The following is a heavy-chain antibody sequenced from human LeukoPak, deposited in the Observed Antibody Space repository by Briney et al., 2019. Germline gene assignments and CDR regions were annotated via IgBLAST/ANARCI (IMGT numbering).Heavy chain of an antibody. D-gene: IGHD5-12*01. CDR1: GFTLSNYW. CDR2: IKQDGSEK. V-gene: IGHV3-7*01. Sequence: PGGSLRLSCAASGFTLSNYWMSWVRQAPGRGLEWVANIKQDGSEKNYVDSVKGRFTIAKDNAKNSLFLQMAGLTAEDTAVYSCARDRDGGYDSLYYYYYMDVWGKGTTVTVSS. CDR3: ARDRDGGYDSLYYYYYMDV. J-gene: IGHJ6*03.